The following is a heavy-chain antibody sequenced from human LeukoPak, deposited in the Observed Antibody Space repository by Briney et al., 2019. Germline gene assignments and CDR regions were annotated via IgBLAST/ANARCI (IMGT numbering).Heavy chain of an antibody. V-gene: IGHV3-30*02. D-gene: IGHD5-18*01. J-gene: IGHJ6*03. CDR3: ARGYTATYYYYMDV. Sequence: GGSLRLSCAASGFTFSSYGMHWVRQAPGKGLEWVAFIRYDGSNKYYADSVKGRFTISRDNSKNTLYLQMNSLRAEDTAVYYCARGYTATYYYYMDVWGKGTTVTVSS. CDR1: GFTFSSYG. CDR2: IRYDGSNK.